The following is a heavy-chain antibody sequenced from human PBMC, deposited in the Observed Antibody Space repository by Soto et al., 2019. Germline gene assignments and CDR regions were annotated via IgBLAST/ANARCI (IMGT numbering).Heavy chain of an antibody. J-gene: IGHJ6*02. CDR3: ARSAITLFGVVSIPPHYYSEMDV. CDR2: INPNSGGT. CDR1: GYTFTGYY. D-gene: IGHD3-3*01. V-gene: IGHV1-2*02. Sequence: RASVKVSCKASGYTFTGYYMHWVRQAPGQGLEWMGWINPNSGGTNYAQKFQGRVTMTRDTSISTAYMELSSLRSEDTGVYYCARSAITLFGVVSIPPHYYSEMDVWGQGTTVTVSS.